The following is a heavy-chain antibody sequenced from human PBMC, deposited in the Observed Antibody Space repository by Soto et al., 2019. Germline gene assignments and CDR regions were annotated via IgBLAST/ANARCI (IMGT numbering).Heavy chain of an antibody. D-gene: IGHD3-22*01. Sequence: QVELVQSGAEVKKPGSSVKVSCQASEDTFRNYAISWVRQAPGQGLEWMGGIIPIFGTANYAQKFQGRVTITADTSANTVYLELSSLRSEDTAVYYCAGTYDTSGDYPYYFDYWCQGSLVTVSS. CDR3: AGTYDTSGDYPYYFDY. CDR2: IIPIFGTA. V-gene: IGHV1-69*06. CDR1: EDTFRNYA. J-gene: IGHJ4*02.